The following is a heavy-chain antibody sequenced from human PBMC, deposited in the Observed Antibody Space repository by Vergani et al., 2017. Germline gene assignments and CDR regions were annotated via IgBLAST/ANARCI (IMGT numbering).Heavy chain of an antibody. Sequence: EVQLLESGGGLVQPGGSLRLSCAASGFSFSDYAMSWVRQAPGKGLEWVAAISGSGSTTYYADSVKGRSTVSRDNSKNTLFLQMNSLRAEDTAVYYCAKKGFCVTSSCYTTPMDTLQYWGQGALVTVSS. D-gene: IGHD2-2*01. CDR2: ISGSGSTT. V-gene: IGHV3-23*01. CDR3: AKKGFCVTSSCYTTPMDTLQY. CDR1: GFSFSDYA. J-gene: IGHJ4*02.